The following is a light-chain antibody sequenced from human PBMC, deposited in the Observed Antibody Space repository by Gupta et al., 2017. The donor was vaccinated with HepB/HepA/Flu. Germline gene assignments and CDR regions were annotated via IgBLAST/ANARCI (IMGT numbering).Light chain of an antibody. Sequence: DIHMTHSPSSLSASVGDRVTITCRTSQSISTYLNWYQHKPGKAPDLLIFAASTLRSGVPSRFSGSGSGTDFTLTISSLQPEDFATYYCQQSYNIPRTFGQGTKVEIK. V-gene: IGKV1-39*01. CDR2: AAS. J-gene: IGKJ1*01. CDR3: QQSYNIPRT. CDR1: QSISTY.